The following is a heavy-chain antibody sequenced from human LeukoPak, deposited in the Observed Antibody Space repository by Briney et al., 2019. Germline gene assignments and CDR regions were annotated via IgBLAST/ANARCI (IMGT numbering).Heavy chain of an antibody. CDR1: GFTFSSYA. Sequence: GGSLRLSCAASGFTFSSYAMSWVRQAPGKGLEWVSAISGSGGSTYYADSVKGRFTISRDNSKNTLNLQMNSLRAEDTAVYYCAKSDSSSWFFDYWGQGTLVTVSS. CDR2: ISGSGGST. CDR3: AKSDSSSWFFDY. J-gene: IGHJ4*02. V-gene: IGHV3-23*01. D-gene: IGHD6-13*01.